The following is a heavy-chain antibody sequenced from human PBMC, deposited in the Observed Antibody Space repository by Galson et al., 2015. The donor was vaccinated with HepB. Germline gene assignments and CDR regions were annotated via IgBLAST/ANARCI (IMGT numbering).Heavy chain of an antibody. CDR3: ARGAYCSSTSCYSDY. J-gene: IGHJ4*02. Sequence: TLSLTCTVSGGSISSGGYYWSWIRQHPGKGLEWIGYFYYSGSTYYNPSLKSRVTISVDTSKNQFSLKLSSVTAADTAVYYCARGAYCSSTSCYSDYWGQGTLVTVSS. D-gene: IGHD2-2*01. V-gene: IGHV4-31*03. CDR1: GGSISSGGYY. CDR2: FYYSGST.